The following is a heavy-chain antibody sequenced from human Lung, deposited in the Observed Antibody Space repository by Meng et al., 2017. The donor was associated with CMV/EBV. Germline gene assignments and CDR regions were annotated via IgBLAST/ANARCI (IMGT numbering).Heavy chain of an antibody. J-gene: IGHJ6*04. D-gene: IGHD2-2*02. V-gene: IGHV1-69*05. CDR1: GGTFSNYA. CDR2: IIPIFGIA. CDR3: ARDRTGDCSSTSCYNYYYYYGMDV. Sequence: SVXVSXKASGGTFSNYAFSWVRQAPGQGLEWMGGIIPIFGIANYAQKFQGRVTIATDESTSTAYMELISLRPEDTAVYYCARDRTGDCSSTSCYNYYYYYGMDVXGGGXTVTVSS.